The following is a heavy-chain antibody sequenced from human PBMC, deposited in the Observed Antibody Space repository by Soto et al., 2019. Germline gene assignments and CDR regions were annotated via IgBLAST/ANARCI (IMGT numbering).Heavy chain of an antibody. V-gene: IGHV1-69*13. D-gene: IGHD3-22*01. Sequence: SVKVSCKASGGAFSRYTITWVRQAPGQGLEWMGGITPMFGTPNYAQKFQGRVTITADESTSTAYMELSSLRSEDTAMYYCARDGTLYDSSAYYYLYWGQGTLVTVSS. J-gene: IGHJ4*02. CDR1: GGAFSRYT. CDR2: ITPMFGTP. CDR3: ARDGTLYDSSAYYYLY.